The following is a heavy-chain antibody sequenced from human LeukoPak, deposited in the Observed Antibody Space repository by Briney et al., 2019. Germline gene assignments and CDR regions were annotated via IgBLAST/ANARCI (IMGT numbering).Heavy chain of an antibody. CDR2: IWYDGSNE. V-gene: IGHV3-33*01. Sequence: GRSLRLSCAASGLTFSSYGMHWVRQAPGKGLEWVAVIWYDGSNEYYADSVEGRFTISRDNSKDTLYLQMNSLRAEDTAVYYCARDRFPRDYYYYYGMDVWGKGTTVTVSS. D-gene: IGHD3-16*01. CDR1: GLTFSSYG. CDR3: ARDRFPRDYYYYYGMDV. J-gene: IGHJ6*04.